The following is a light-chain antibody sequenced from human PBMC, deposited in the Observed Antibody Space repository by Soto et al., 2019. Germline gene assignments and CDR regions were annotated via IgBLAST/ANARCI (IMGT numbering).Light chain of an antibody. CDR2: DAS. CDR1: QSISIY. Sequence: EIVLTQSPATPSLSPGERATLSCRASQSISIYLAWYQQKPGQAPRLLIYDASNRATGIPARFSGSGSGTGFTLTISSLEPEDFAVYYCQQRSNWPPEITFGQGTRLEIK. V-gene: IGKV3-11*01. J-gene: IGKJ5*01. CDR3: QQRSNWPPEIT.